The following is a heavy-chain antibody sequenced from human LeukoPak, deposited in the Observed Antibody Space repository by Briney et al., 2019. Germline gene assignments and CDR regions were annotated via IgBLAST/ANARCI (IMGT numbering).Heavy chain of an antibody. Sequence: ASVKVSCKASGYTFTTYYIHWVRQAPVQGPEWMGWINPDSGGTNYAQKFQGRVTMTRDTSISTVYMDLSMLRSDDTAIYYCVREARAGNWFDPWGQGTLVIVSS. V-gene: IGHV1-2*02. CDR2: INPDSGGT. CDR1: GYTFTTYY. CDR3: VREARAGNWFDP. J-gene: IGHJ5*02.